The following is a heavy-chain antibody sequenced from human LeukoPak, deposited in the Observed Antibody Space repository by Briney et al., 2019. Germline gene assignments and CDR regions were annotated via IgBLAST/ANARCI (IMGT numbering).Heavy chain of an antibody. Sequence: GGSLRLSCVASGFTFNTYGIHWVRQAPGKGLEWVAGISVDGNNKDYSDSVKGRFTISRDNSKNILYLQMNSLRAEDTAVYYCAKAAYCTSTSCHFSGYAQRPLDSWGQGTLVTVSS. J-gene: IGHJ4*02. CDR2: ISVDGNNK. CDR3: AKAAYCTSTSCHFSGYAQRPLDS. V-gene: IGHV3-30*18. CDR1: GFTFNTYG. D-gene: IGHD2-2*01.